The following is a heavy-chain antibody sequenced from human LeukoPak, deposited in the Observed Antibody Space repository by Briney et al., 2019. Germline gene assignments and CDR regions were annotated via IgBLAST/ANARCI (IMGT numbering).Heavy chain of an antibody. J-gene: IGHJ4*02. Sequence: PSETLSLTCTVSGGSIIGNYWSWIRQPPGKGLEWIGNIYYSGSTYYNPSLKSRVTISVDTSKNQFSLKLSSVTAADTAVYYCARVGPGVWFDYWGQGTLVTVSS. D-gene: IGHD3-16*01. CDR2: IYYSGST. V-gene: IGHV4-30-4*08. CDR1: GGSIIGNY. CDR3: ARVGPGVWFDY.